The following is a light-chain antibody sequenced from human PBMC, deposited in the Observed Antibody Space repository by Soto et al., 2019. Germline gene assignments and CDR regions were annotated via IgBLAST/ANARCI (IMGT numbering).Light chain of an antibody. CDR3: QQRGNWPVT. J-gene: IGKJ1*01. V-gene: IGKV3-11*01. CDR2: DAS. Sequence: EIVLTQSPATLSLSPGERATLSCRASQSVGSYFAWYQQKPGQAPRLLIYDASNRATGIPARFSGSGSGTAFTLTISSLEHDDFAVYYCQQRGNWPVTFGQGTRVDIK. CDR1: QSVGSY.